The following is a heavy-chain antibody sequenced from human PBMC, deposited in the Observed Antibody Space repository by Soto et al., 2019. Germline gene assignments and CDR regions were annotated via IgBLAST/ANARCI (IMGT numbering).Heavy chain of an antibody. CDR1: GSASRGRFH. Sequence: GSASRGRFHVCWIRQPPGKGLEWIGYIYYSGSTKYNPSLRSRVTILVDTSKNQFSLKLTSVTAADTAVYYCARSGSGSGWLGGQGTLVTVS. CDR2: IYYSGST. V-gene: IGHV4-61*01. D-gene: IGHD6-19*01. CDR3: ARSGSGSGWL. J-gene: IGHJ4*02.